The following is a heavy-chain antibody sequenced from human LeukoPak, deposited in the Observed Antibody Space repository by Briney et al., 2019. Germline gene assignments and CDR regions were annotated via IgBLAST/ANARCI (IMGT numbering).Heavy chain of an antibody. CDR3: AKDPVKYSSNNDWFDP. CDR1: GFTFSSYW. CDR2: ISGSGGST. J-gene: IGHJ5*02. Sequence: GGSLRLSCAASGFTFSSYWMSWVRQAPGKGLEWVSAISGSGGSTYYADSVKGRFTISRDNSKNTLYLQMNSLRAEDTAVYYCAKDPVKYSSNNDWFDPWGQGTLVTVSS. V-gene: IGHV3-23*01. D-gene: IGHD6-19*01.